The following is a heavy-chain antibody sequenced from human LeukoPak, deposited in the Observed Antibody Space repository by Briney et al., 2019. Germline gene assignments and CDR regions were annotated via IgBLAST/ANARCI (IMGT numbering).Heavy chain of an antibody. CDR2: ISYDGSNK. D-gene: IGHD6-13*01. CDR3: ARGDGAPYSSLFAD. V-gene: IGHV3-30*04. J-gene: IGHJ4*02. Sequence: GRSLRLSCAASGFTFSSYAMHCVRQAPGKGLEWVAVISYDGSNKYYADSVKGRFTISRDNSKNTLYLQINSLRAEDTAVYYCARGDGAPYSSLFADWGQGTLVTVSS. CDR1: GFTFSSYA.